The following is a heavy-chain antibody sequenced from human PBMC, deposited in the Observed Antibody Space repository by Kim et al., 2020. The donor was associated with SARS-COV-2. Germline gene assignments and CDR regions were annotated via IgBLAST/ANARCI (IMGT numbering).Heavy chain of an antibody. CDR2: IKQDGSEK. Sequence: GGSLRLSCAASGFTFSSYWMSWVRQAPGKGLEWVANIKQDGSEKYYVDSVKGRFTISRDNAKNSLYLQMNSLRAEDTAVYYCARDKYDFWSGWTKRLYYYYYYGMDVWGQGTTVTVSS. V-gene: IGHV3-7*01. D-gene: IGHD3-3*01. CDR3: ARDKYDFWSGWTKRLYYYYYYGMDV. J-gene: IGHJ6*02. CDR1: GFTFSSYW.